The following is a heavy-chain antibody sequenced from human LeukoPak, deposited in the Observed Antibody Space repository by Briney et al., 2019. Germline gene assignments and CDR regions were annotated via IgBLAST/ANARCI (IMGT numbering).Heavy chain of an antibody. CDR2: IYHSGNT. J-gene: IGHJ3*02. D-gene: IGHD3-10*01. Sequence: PSETLSLTCSVSGGSVSNYYWNWIRQTPGKGLEWIGYIYHSGNTLYNPSLKSRVTTSVDTSKNQFSLSLSSVTAADTAVYYCARWEVRLNAFEMWGQGTMVTVSS. CDR3: ARWEVRLNAFEM. V-gene: IGHV4-59*02. CDR1: GGSVSNYY.